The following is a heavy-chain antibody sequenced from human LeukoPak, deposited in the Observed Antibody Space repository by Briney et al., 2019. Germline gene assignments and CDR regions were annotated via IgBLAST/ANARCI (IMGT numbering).Heavy chain of an antibody. V-gene: IGHV3-7*01. CDR2: INHDGSVK. CDR1: GFTFSSSW. D-gene: IGHD6-13*01. CDR3: ARGGLDFGSSWDFDY. J-gene: IGHJ4*02. Sequence: PGGSLRLSCVASGFTFSSSWMAWVRQAPGKGLQWVANINHDGSVKNYVGSVKGRFTISRDNAKNSLYLQMNSLRAEDTAVYYCARGGLDFGSSWDFDYWGQGTLVTVSS.